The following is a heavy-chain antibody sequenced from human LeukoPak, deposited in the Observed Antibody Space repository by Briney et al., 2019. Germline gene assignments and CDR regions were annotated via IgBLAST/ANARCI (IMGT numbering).Heavy chain of an antibody. V-gene: IGHV3-33*01. CDR3: ARVISRGSLDY. CDR2: IRYDGSKK. CDR1: GCTFSSHG. D-gene: IGHD2-15*01. J-gene: IGHJ4*02. Sequence: GRSLRLSCAAYGCTFSSHGMYWVRQAPAKVLEWVALIRYDGSKKNYADSVKGRFTISREKSKNTLYLQMNSLKAEDTAMYYCARVISRGSLDYWGEGALVTVSS.